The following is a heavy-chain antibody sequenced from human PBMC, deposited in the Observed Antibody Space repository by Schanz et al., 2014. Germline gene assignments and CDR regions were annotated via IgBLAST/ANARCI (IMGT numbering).Heavy chain of an antibody. CDR3: VTEKRMESGTWAKAFDT. CDR2: INPYDDTI. J-gene: IGHJ3*02. D-gene: IGHD3-3*01. V-gene: IGHV1-46*01. Sequence: QVQLVQSGAEVKKPGASVKLSCKASNYIFTKYYIHCVRQAPGQGLEWMGLINPYDDTIDYAKKFQGRFAMTRDTSTTTIYMELSSLRSDDTAMYYCVTEKRMESGTWAKAFDTWGQGTWVNVSS. CDR1: NYIFTKYY.